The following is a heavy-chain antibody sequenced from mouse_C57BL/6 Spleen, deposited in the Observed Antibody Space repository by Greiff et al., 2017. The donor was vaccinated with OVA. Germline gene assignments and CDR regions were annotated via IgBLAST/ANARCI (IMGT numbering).Heavy chain of an antibody. CDR1: GFTFSDSG. Sequence: EVQLVESGGDLVKPGGSLKLSCAASGFTFSDSGMHWVRQAPEKGLEWVAYISSGSSPIYYADTVKGRFTITRDNATHTLFLQMTSLRSEDTAMYYCARRYYYGSSYYFDCRGTGTTLSVST. J-gene: IGHJ2*01. CDR3: ARRYYYGSSYYFDC. D-gene: IGHD1-1*01. V-gene: IGHV5-17*01. CDR2: ISSGSSPI.